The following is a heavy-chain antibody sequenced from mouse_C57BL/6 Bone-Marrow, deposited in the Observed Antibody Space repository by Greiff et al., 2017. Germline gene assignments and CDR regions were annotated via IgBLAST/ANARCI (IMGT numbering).Heavy chain of an antibody. V-gene: IGHV1-7*01. CDR3: ARRDYGSRAGWYFDV. J-gene: IGHJ1*03. D-gene: IGHD1-1*01. CDR1: GYTFTSYW. CDR2: INPSSGYT. Sequence: QVQLQQSGAELAKPGASVKLSCKASGYTFTSYWMHWVKQRPGQGLEWIGYINPSSGYTKYNQKFKDKATLTADKSSSTAYMQLRSLTSEDSAVYYCARRDYGSRAGWYFDVWGTGTTVTVSS.